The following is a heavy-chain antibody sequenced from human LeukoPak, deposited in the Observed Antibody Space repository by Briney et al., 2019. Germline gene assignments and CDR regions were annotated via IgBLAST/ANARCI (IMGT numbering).Heavy chain of an antibody. CDR1: GFTFSSYT. V-gene: IGHV3-9*01. CDR2: ISWNSGSI. J-gene: IGHJ3*02. Sequence: GGSLRLSCADSGFTFSSYTMNWVRQAPGKGLEWVSGISWNSGSIGYADSVKGRFTISRDNAKNSLYLQMNSLRAEDTALYYCAKASYYYDSSGYYSSAFDIWGQGTMVTVSS. D-gene: IGHD3-22*01. CDR3: AKASYYYDSSGYYSSAFDI.